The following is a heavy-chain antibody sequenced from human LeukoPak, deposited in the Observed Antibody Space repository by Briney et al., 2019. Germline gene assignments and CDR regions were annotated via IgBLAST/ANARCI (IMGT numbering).Heavy chain of an antibody. CDR1: GGTFSSYA. D-gene: IGHD3-3*01. V-gene: IGHV1-69*04. CDR3: ARVGYDFWSGYQNPNFDY. J-gene: IGHJ4*02. CDR2: IIPILGIA. Sequence: SVKVSCKASGGTFSSYAISWVRQAPGQGLEWMGRIIPILGIANYAQKFQGRVTITADKSTSTAYMELSSLRSEDTAVYYCARVGYDFWSGYQNPNFDYWGQGTLVTVSS.